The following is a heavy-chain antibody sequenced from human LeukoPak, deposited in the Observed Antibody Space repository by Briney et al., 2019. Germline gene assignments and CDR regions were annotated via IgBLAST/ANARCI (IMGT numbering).Heavy chain of an antibody. Sequence: GGSLRLSCAASGFTFSSYAMSWVRQAPGKGLEWVSAISGSGGSTYYADSVKGRFTISRDNSKNTLYLQMNSLRAEDTAVYYCAKADKVVVIAMADYWGQGTLVTVSS. CDR1: GFTFSSYA. CDR3: AKADKVVVIAMADY. D-gene: IGHD2-21*01. J-gene: IGHJ4*02. V-gene: IGHV3-23*01. CDR2: ISGSGGST.